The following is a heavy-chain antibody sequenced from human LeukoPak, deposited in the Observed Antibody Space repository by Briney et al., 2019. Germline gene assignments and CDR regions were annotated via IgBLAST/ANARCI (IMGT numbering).Heavy chain of an antibody. D-gene: IGHD6-13*01. J-gene: IGHJ5*02. V-gene: IGHV1-8*03. CDR1: GYTFTSYD. CDR2: MNPNSGNT. Sequence: GASVKVSCKASGYTFTSYDINWVRQATGQGLEWMGWMNPNSGNTGYAQKFQGRVTITRNTSISTAYMELSSLRSEDTAVYYCAGIAAAGYNWFDPWGQGTLVTVSS. CDR3: AGIAAAGYNWFDP.